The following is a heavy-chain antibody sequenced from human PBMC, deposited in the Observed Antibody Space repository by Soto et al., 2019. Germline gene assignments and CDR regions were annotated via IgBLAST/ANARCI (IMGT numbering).Heavy chain of an antibody. CDR1: GFTFSSYS. V-gene: IGHV3-21*01. Sequence: GVSLRLSCAASGFTFSSYSMNWVRQAPGKGLEWVSSISSSSSYIYYADSVKGRFTISRDNAKNSLYLQMNSLRAEDTAVYYCASGIGYSNYGMDVWGQGTTVTVSS. CDR2: ISSSSSYI. D-gene: IGHD4-4*01. CDR3: ASGIGYSNYGMDV. J-gene: IGHJ6*02.